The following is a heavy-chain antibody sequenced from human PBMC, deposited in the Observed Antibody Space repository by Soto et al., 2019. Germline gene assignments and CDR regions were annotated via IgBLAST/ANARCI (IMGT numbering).Heavy chain of an antibody. J-gene: IGHJ5*02. CDR1: GGTFSSYT. CDR3: AREEGFDP. CDR2: IIPILGIA. Sequence: QVQLVQSGAEVKKPGSSVKVSCKASGGTFSSYTISWVRQAPGQGLEWMGRIIPILGIANYAQKFQGRVTITADKSTSPAYLKLSSLRSEDRAVYYCAREEGFDPWGQGTLVAVSS. V-gene: IGHV1-69*08.